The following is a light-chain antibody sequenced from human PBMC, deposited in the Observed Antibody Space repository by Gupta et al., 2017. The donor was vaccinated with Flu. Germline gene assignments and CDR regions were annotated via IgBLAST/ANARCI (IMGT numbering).Light chain of an antibody. CDR1: NIGTYG. J-gene: IGLJ3*02. CDR3: QVWEGRSDDGV. Sequence: SYVLTQSPSVSVAPGQTARISCGGNNIGTYGVHWYQQKPGQAPVLVVYEDNDRPSGIPERFSGSNSGNTATLTIRRVEAGDEADYYCQVWEGRSDDGVFGGGTKLTVL. CDR2: EDN. V-gene: IGLV3-21*02.